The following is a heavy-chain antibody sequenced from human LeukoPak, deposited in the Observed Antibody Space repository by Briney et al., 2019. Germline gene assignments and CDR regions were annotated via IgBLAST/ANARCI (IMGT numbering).Heavy chain of an antibody. Sequence: ASVKVSCKASGYTFTGYYMHWVRQAPGQGLEWMGWINPNSGGTNYAQKFQGRVTMTRNTSISTAYMELSSLRSEDTAVYYCARSITYYYDSSGYYLGERNKITAIDYWGQGTLVTVSS. V-gene: IGHV1-2*02. CDR2: INPNSGGT. CDR1: GYTFTGYY. J-gene: IGHJ4*02. D-gene: IGHD3-22*01. CDR3: ARSITYYYDSSGYYLGERNKITAIDY.